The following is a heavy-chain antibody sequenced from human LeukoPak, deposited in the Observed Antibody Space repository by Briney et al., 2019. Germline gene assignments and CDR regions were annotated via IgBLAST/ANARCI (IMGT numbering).Heavy chain of an antibody. CDR3: AKPTYYYDSSGSRNYYFDY. CDR2: ISGSGGST. J-gene: IGHJ4*02. CDR1: GFTFSSYA. V-gene: IGHV3-23*01. Sequence: PGGSLRLSCAASGFTFSSYAMSWVRQAPGKGLEWVSAISGSGGSTYYADSVKGRFTISRDNSKNTLYLQMNSLRAEDTAVHYCAKPTYYYDSSGSRNYYFDYWGQGTLVTVSS. D-gene: IGHD3-22*01.